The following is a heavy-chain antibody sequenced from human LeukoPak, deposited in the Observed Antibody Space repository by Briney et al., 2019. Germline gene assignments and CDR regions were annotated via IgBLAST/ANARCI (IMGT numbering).Heavy chain of an antibody. Sequence: SETLSLTCTVSGGSISSYYRSWIRQPPGKGLEWIGYIYYSGSTNYNPSLKSRVTISVDTSKNQFSLKLSSVTAADTAVYYCARGNHGGDGYNTYYGMDVWGQGTTVTASS. J-gene: IGHJ6*02. CDR2: IYYSGST. CDR1: GGSISSYY. D-gene: IGHD5-24*01. V-gene: IGHV4-59*01. CDR3: ARGNHGGDGYNTYYGMDV.